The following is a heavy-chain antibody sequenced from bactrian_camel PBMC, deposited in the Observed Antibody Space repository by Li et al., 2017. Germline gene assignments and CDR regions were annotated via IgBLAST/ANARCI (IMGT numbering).Heavy chain of an antibody. CDR2: INAGGETT. D-gene: IGHD1*01. J-gene: IGHJ4*01. Sequence: VQLVESGGGLVQFGGSLRLSCAASGFRFNNVDMSWVRQAPGKGLEWVSHINAGGETTFYADSVKDRFVSSRDNAKETLYLQMNNLKPEDTATYVCAEDRGMCLAFLKAAGYRYWGQGTQVTVS. CDR3: AEDRGMCLAFLKAAGYRY. CDR1: GFRFNNVD. V-gene: IGHV3S35*01.